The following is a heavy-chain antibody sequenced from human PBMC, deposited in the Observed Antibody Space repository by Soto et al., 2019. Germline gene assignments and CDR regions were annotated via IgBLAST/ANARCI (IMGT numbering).Heavy chain of an antibody. CDR3: ARLVVTEAGGGDFDY. CDR2: IYYSGST. J-gene: IGHJ4*02. V-gene: IGHV4-39*01. D-gene: IGHD2-2*01. Sequence: SETLSLTCTVSGGSISSSSYYWGWIRQPPGKGLEWIGSIYYSGSTYYNPSLKSRVTISVDTSKNQFSLKLSSVTAADTAVYYCARLVVTEAGGGDFDYWGQGTLVTVSS. CDR1: GGSISSSSYY.